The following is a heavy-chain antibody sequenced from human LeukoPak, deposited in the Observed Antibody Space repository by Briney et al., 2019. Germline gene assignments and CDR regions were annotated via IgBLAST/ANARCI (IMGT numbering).Heavy chain of an antibody. CDR3: ARESSSSWSSNFDY. CDR2: ISSSGSTI. V-gene: IGHV3-48*03. D-gene: IGHD6-13*01. CDR1: GFIFSSYE. Sequence: PGGSLRLSCAASGFIFSSYEMNWVRQAPGKGLEWVSYISSSGSTIYYADSVKGRFTISRDNAKNSLYLQMNSLRAEDTAVYYCARESSSSWSSNFDYWGQGTLVTVSS. J-gene: IGHJ4*02.